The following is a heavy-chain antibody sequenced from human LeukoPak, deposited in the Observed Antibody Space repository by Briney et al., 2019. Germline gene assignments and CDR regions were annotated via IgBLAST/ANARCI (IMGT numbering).Heavy chain of an antibody. J-gene: IGHJ4*02. CDR3: TTESYNYYDSSGFFDY. CDR2: ISYDGSNK. D-gene: IGHD3-22*01. CDR1: GFTFSSYG. V-gene: IGHV3-30*03. Sequence: GGSLRLSCAASGFTFSSYGMHWVRQAPGKGLEWVAVISYDGSNKYYADSVKGRFTISRDNSKNTLYLQMNSLRAEDTAVYYCTTESYNYYDSSGFFDYWGQGTLVTVSS.